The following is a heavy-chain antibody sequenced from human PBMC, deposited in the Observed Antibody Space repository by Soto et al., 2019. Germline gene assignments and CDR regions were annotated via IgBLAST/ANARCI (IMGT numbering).Heavy chain of an antibody. CDR1: GYTFTGYY. Sequence: GASVKVSCKASGYTFTGYYMHWVRQAPGQGLEWMGWINPNSGGTNYAQKFQGWVTMTRDTSISTAYMELSRLRSDDTAVYYCARTMRDTAMVSGYYYDMDVWGQGTTVTVSS. CDR3: ARTMRDTAMVSGYYYDMDV. J-gene: IGHJ6*02. CDR2: INPNSGGT. D-gene: IGHD5-18*01. V-gene: IGHV1-2*04.